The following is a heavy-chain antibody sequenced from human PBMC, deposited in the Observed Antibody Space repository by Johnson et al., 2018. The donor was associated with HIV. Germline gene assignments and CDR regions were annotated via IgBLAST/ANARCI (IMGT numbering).Heavy chain of an antibody. V-gene: IGHV3-30*02. J-gene: IGHJ3*02. Sequence: VQLVASAGGVVQPGGSLRLSCAASGFTFSAYGMHWLRQAPRKGLEWVAFIRYAGSDIYYADSVKGRFTISRDNSKKTLYLQMNSLRAEDTAVYYCAKDHSTWSLYDASDTWGHGTMVTVSS. CDR2: IRYAGSDI. D-gene: IGHD6-13*01. CDR3: AKDHSTWSLYDASDT. CDR1: GFTFSAYG.